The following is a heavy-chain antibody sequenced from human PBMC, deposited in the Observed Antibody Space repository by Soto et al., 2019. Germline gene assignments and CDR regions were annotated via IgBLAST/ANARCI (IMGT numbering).Heavy chain of an antibody. Sequence: SVKVSCKASGGTFSSYAISWVRQAPGQGLEWMGGIIPIFGTANYAQKFQGRVTITADESTSTAYMELSSLRSEDTAVYYCARDSGSGYVGSLHYYYGMDVCGQGTTVTVSS. CDR1: GGTFSSYA. CDR2: IIPIFGTA. J-gene: IGHJ6*02. CDR3: ARDSGSGYVGSLHYYYGMDV. V-gene: IGHV1-69*13. D-gene: IGHD5-12*01.